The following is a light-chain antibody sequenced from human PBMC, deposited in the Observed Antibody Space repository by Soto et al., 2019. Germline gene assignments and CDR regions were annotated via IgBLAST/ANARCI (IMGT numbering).Light chain of an antibody. CDR1: SSDVGGYNY. J-gene: IGLJ1*01. CDR2: EVS. V-gene: IGLV2-8*01. CDR3: SSDAGSDEVV. Sequence: QSALTQPPSASGSPGQSVTISCTGTSSDVGGYNYVSWYQQHPGKAPKLMIYEVSKRPSGVPDRFTGSKSGNTASLTVSGRQAENEADYYCSSDAGSDEVVSGTGTKVTVL.